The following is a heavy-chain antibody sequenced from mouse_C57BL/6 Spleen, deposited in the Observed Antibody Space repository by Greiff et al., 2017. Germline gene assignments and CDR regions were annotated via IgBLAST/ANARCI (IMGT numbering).Heavy chain of an antibody. D-gene: IGHD2-12*01. CDR1: GYSITSGYY. CDR2: ISYDGSN. V-gene: IGHV3-6*01. CDR3: ARLLYWYFDV. J-gene: IGHJ1*01. Sequence: EVQLQQSGPGLVKPSQSLSLTCSVTGYSITSGYYWNWIRQFPGNKLEWMGYISYDGSNNYNPSLKNRISITRDTSKNQFFLKLNSVTTEDTATYYCARLLYWYFDVWGPGTTVTVSS.